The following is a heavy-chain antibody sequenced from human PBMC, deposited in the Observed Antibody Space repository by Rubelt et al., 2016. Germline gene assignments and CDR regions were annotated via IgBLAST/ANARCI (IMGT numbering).Heavy chain of an antibody. D-gene: IGHD3-10*01. Sequence: QVQLVQSGAEVKKPGASVTVSCEVSGFTIREVSVYWVRQAPGKGLEWMGGFDPEDGTPIYAQNYQDVVIWAEATSTNTVNMQLSGLKSEAAAVYYCATGLLWFGELFGRWGQGTPVTVSS. V-gene: IGHV1-24*01. CDR3: ATGLLWFGELFGR. CDR2: FDPEDGTP. CDR1: GFTIREVS. J-gene: IGHJ6*01.